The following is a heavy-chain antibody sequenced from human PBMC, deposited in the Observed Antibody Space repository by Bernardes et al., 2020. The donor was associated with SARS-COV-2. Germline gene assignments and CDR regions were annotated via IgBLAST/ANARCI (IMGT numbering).Heavy chain of an antibody. CDR2: ISYSGSA. CDR1: GGSISSGDYY. V-gene: IGHV4-31*01. CDR3: AKPVQWLVGFEY. Sequence: SETLSLTCTVSGGSISSGDYYWTWIRQHPEKGLEWIGYISYSGSAYYNPSLKSLVTISVDTSKNQFSLKLSSVTAADTALYYCAKPVQWLVGFEYWGPGTLVTVSS. D-gene: IGHD6-19*01. J-gene: IGHJ4*02.